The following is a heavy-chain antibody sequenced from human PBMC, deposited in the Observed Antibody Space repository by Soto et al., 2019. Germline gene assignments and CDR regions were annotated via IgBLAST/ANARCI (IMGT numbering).Heavy chain of an antibody. V-gene: IGHV1-69*13. Sequence: VKVCCKECGGRFSSSAMSWVRHSPGQGLEWMGGIIPIFGTANYAQKFQGRVTITADESTSTAYMELSSLRSEDTAVYYCARGVVRGVTVYYYYGMDVWGQGTTVTVTS. CDR2: IIPIFGTA. D-gene: IGHD3-10*01. J-gene: IGHJ6*02. CDR3: ARGVVRGVTVYYYYGMDV. CDR1: GGRFSSSA.